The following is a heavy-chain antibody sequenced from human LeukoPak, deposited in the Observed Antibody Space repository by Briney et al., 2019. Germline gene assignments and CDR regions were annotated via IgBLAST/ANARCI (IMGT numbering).Heavy chain of an antibody. CDR2: IYYSGST. V-gene: IGHV4-59*01. D-gene: IGHD3-22*01. J-gene: IGHJ6*02. Sequence: SETLSLTCTVSGGSISSYYWSWIRQPPGKGLEWIGYIYYSGSTNYNPSLKSRVTISVDTSKNQFSLKLSSVTAADTAVYYCATTYYYDSSGYYYYGMDVWGQGTTVTVSS. CDR1: GGSISSYY. CDR3: ATTYYYDSSGYYYYGMDV.